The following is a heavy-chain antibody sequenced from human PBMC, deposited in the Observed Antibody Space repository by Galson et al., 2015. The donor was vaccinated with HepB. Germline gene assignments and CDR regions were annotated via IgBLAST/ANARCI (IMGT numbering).Heavy chain of an antibody. Sequence: SLRLSCAASGFTFSTFWMHWVRQAPGKGLVWVSRINSDGSSTIYADSLKGRFTISRDNAKNTLYLQMNSLRAEDTAVYYCARGLSGRYGMDVWGQGTTVTVSS. CDR3: ARGLSGRYGMDV. CDR2: INSDGSST. J-gene: IGHJ6*02. CDR1: GFTFSTFW. D-gene: IGHD2-15*01. V-gene: IGHV3-74*01.